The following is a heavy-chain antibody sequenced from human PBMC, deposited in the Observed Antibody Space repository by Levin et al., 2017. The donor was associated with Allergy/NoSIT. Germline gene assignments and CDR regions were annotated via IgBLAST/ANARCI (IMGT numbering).Heavy chain of an antibody. CDR1: GASIRSGTW. J-gene: IGHJ4*01. V-gene: IGHV4-4*02. CDR2: IYHGGSA. D-gene: IGHD6-19*01. CDR3: ARSPGWHYFDY. Sequence: SQTLSLTCAVSGASIRSGTWWNWVRQPPGKGLEWIGEIYHGGSAVYNPSLKSRVTISVDTSKNQFSLKLTSVTAADTAVYYCARSPGWHYFDYWGQGNLVIVSS.